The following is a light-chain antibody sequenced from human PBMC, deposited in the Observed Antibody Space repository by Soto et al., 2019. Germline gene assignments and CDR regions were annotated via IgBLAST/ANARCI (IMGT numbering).Light chain of an antibody. CDR3: CSYAGSYAV. J-gene: IGLJ2*01. Sequence: QSALTQPRSVSGSPGQSVAISCTGTSSDVGGYNYVSWYQQHPGKAPKLMIYDVSGRPSGVPDRFSGSKSGNTASLTISGLQAEDEADYCCCSYAGSYAVFGGGTKLTVL. CDR1: SSDVGGYNY. V-gene: IGLV2-11*01. CDR2: DVS.